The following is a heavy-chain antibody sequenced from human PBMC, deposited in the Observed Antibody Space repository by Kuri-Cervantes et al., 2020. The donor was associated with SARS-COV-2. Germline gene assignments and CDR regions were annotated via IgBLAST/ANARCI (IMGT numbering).Heavy chain of an antibody. CDR1: GGSISSGDYY. Sequence: SETLSLTCTVSGGSISSGDYYWSWIRQPPGKGLEWIGSIYYSGSTYYNPSLKSRVTISVDTSKNQFSLKLSSVTAADTAVYYCARQGTIVVVPAALKTYFDYWGQGTLVTVSS. CDR3: ARQGTIVVVPAALKTYFDY. J-gene: IGHJ4*02. V-gene: IGHV4-39*01. D-gene: IGHD2-2*01. CDR2: IYYSGST.